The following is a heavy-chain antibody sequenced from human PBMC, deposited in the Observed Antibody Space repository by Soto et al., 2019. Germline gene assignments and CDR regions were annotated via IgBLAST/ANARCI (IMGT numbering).Heavy chain of an antibody. J-gene: IGHJ4*02. CDR2: ISAYNSNT. V-gene: IGHV1-18*01. Sequence: QGQLLQSAAEVKKRGATVKVSCKAPGYTFTSYGISWVRQAPGQGLEWMGWISAYNSNTNYAQKLQGRVTMTTDTSTSTGYMELRSLRADDTAVYYCARGWRRVVLDYWGQGTLVTVSS. CDR1: GYTFTSYG. D-gene: IGHD2-21*01. CDR3: ARGWRRVVLDY.